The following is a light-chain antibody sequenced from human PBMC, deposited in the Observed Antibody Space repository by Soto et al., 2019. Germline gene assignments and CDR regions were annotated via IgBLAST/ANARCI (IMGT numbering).Light chain of an antibody. CDR2: DTS. V-gene: IGKV3-20*01. CDR3: QQYGSSPGT. Sequence: EIVLTQSPGTVSLSPGERATLSCRASQSVRDNYLAWYQQKPGQAPSLLIFDTSRRATGIPDRFTGSGSGTDFALTISRVEPHDIAVYFCQQYGSSPGTFGQGTKVEI. J-gene: IGKJ1*01. CDR1: QSVRDNY.